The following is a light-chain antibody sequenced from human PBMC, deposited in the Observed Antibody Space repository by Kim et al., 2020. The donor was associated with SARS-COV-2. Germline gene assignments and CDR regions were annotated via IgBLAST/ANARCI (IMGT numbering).Light chain of an antibody. CDR3: KQQTRYPHS. CDR1: QSLVHRDGNTY. CDR2: KTY. V-gene: IGKV2-24*01. J-gene: IGKJ2*03. Sequence: DIVMTQTPLSSPVTLGQPASISCRSSQSLVHRDGNTYLGWLQQRPGQPTRLLIYKTYKRFSGVSDRFSGSGAGTDFTLKISRVEAEDVRIYCCKQQTRYPHSFGQGTKLEI.